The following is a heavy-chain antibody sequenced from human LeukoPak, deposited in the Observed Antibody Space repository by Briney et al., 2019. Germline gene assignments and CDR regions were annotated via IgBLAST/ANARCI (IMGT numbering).Heavy chain of an antibody. CDR1: GFTFSSYG. V-gene: IGHV3-30*18. J-gene: IGHJ4*02. CDR3: AKAPTDHYYFDY. Sequence: GGSLRLSCAASGFTFSSYGMHWVRQAPGKGLEGVAVISYEGSNKYYADSVKGRFTISRDSSKNTLYLQMNSLRAEDPAVYYCAKAPTDHYYFDYWGQGTLVTVSS. CDR2: ISYEGSNK.